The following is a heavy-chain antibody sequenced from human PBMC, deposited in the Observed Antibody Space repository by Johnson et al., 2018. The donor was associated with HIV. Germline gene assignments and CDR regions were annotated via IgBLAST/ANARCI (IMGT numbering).Heavy chain of an antibody. Sequence: VQLVESGGGLVKSGGSLRLSCAASGFTVSSNYMSWVRQAPGKGLEWVSVIYSGSNTYYADSVKGRFTISRDNSKNTLYLQMNSLRAEDTAVYYCAKDGYNFYLDIWGQGTMVTVSS. D-gene: IGHD5-24*01. J-gene: IGHJ3*02. V-gene: IGHV3-66*01. CDR2: IYSGSNT. CDR3: AKDGYNFYLDI. CDR1: GFTVSSNY.